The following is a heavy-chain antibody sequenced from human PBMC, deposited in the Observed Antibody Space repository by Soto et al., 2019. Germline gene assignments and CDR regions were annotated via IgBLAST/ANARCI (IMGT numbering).Heavy chain of an antibody. Sequence: QVPLVQSGAEVKQPGSSVKVSCKASGGAFSSYTISWVRQAPGQGLEWMGRIIPILGIANYAQKFQGRVTITADKSTSTAYMELSSLRSEDTAVYYCAGGSPDYCDLDYWGQGALVTVSS. D-gene: IGHD4-17*01. CDR2: IIPILGIA. CDR1: GGAFSSYT. V-gene: IGHV1-69*02. CDR3: AGGSPDYCDLDY. J-gene: IGHJ4*02.